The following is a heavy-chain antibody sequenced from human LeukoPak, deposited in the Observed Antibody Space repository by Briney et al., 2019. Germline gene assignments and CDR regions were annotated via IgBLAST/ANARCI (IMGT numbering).Heavy chain of an antibody. CDR2: IYPGDSDT. V-gene: IGHV5-51*01. J-gene: IGHJ5*02. CDR3: ARQRYCSGGSCYSGVWWFDP. Sequence: GESLKISCKGSGYSFTSYWIGWVRQMPGKGLEWMGIIYPGDSDTRYSPPFQGQVTISADKSISTAYLQWSSLKASDTAMYYCARQRYCSGGSCYSGVWWFDPWGQGTLVTVSS. D-gene: IGHD2-15*01. CDR1: GYSFTSYW.